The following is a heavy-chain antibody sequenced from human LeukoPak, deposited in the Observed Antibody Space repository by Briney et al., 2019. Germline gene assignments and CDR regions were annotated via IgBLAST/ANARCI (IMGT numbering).Heavy chain of an antibody. CDR2: ISSSSTYI. Sequence: GGSLRLSCAASGFTFSSYSMNWVRQAPGKRLEWVSSISSSSTYIYYADSVKGRFTVSRDNAKNSLYLQMNSLRAEDTAVYYCARDSCTGGTCYFGYWGQGTLVTVSS. CDR1: GFTFSSYS. D-gene: IGHD2-8*02. J-gene: IGHJ4*02. CDR3: ARDSCTGGTCYFGY. V-gene: IGHV3-21*01.